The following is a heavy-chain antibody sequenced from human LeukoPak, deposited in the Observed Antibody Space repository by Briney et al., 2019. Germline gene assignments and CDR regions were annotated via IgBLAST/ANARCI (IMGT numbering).Heavy chain of an antibody. V-gene: IGHV3-30-3*01. CDR2: ISYDGSNK. D-gene: IGHD5-18*01. CDR3: AKADWIQLWSFDY. J-gene: IGHJ4*02. CDR1: GFTFSSYA. Sequence: GRSLRLSCAASGFTFSSYAMHWVRQAPGKGLEWVAVISYDGSNKYYADSVKGRFTISRDNSKNTLYLQMNSLRAEDTAVYYCAKADWIQLWSFDYWGQGTLVTVSS.